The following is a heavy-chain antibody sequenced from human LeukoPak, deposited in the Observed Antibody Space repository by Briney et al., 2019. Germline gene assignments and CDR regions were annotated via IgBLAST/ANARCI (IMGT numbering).Heavy chain of an antibody. CDR3: ARGLRDRYGMDV. Sequence: GGSVRLSCVASGFTFDTYWMHWVRQAPGKGLVWVSRIHRDGNNINYADFVQGRFTVSRDNAKNTLYLQMHSLRVEDTAMYYCARGLRDRYGMDVWGQGTTVTVSS. CDR2: IHRDGNNI. J-gene: IGHJ6*02. CDR1: GFTFDTYW. V-gene: IGHV3-74*01.